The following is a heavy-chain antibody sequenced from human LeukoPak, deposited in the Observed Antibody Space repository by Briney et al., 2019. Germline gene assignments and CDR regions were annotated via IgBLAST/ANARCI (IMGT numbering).Heavy chain of an antibody. CDR2: ISSSGNTI. D-gene: IGHD6-13*01. Sequence: GGSLRLSCAASGFTFSDYYFSWIRQTAGKGPEWVSYISSSGNTIYYADSVKGRFTISRDNAKNSLFLQTNSLRAEDTAVYYCARGRRYSSSWFAVDYWGQGTLVTVSS. J-gene: IGHJ4*02. V-gene: IGHV3-11*01. CDR3: ARGRRYSSSWFAVDY. CDR1: GFTFSDYY.